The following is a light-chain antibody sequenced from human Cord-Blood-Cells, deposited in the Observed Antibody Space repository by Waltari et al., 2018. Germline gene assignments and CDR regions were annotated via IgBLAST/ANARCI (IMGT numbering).Light chain of an antibody. CDR2: RNK. V-gene: IGLV1-47*01. J-gene: IGLJ3*02. Sequence: QSVLTQPPSASGTPGQRVTISCSGSSSNSGSNYVYWYQQLPGTAPNLLIYRNKQRPSGLPDRFSGSKSGASACLAISGLRSEDAADYYCAAWDDSLSGWVFGGGTKLIVL. CDR3: AAWDDSLSGWV. CDR1: SSNSGSNY.